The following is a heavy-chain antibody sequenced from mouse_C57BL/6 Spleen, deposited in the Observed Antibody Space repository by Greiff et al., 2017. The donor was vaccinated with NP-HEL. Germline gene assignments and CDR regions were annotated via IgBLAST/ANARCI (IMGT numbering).Heavy chain of an antibody. D-gene: IGHD2-2*01. CDR3: VRQFDYGYDGYYFDY. V-gene: IGHV10-1*01. J-gene: IGHJ2*01. CDR2: IRSKSNNYAT. CDR1: GFSFNTYA. Sequence: EVKLVESGGGLVQPKGSLKLSCAASGFSFNTYAMNWVRQAPGKGLEWVARIRSKSNNYATYYADSVKDRFTISRDDSESMLYLQMNNLKTEDTAMYYCVRQFDYGYDGYYFDYWGQGTTLTVSS.